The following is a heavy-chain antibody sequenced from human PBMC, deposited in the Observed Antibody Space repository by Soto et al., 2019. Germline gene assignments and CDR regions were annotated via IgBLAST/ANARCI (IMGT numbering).Heavy chain of an antibody. Sequence: PGESLKISCKGSGYSFTSYWIGWVRQMPGKGLEWMGIIYPGDSDTRYSPSFQGQVTISADKSISTAYLQWSSLKASDTAMYYCARVFPASASVPSRVYYYYGMDVWGQGTTVTVSS. CDR2: IYPGDSDT. CDR1: GYSFTSYW. CDR3: ARVFPASASVPSRVYYYYGMDV. J-gene: IGHJ6*02. D-gene: IGHD3-10*01. V-gene: IGHV5-51*01.